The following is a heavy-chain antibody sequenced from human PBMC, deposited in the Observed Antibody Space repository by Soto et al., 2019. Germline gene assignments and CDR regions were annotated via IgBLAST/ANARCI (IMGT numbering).Heavy chain of an antibody. Sequence: GGSLRLSCAASGFTFSAYSMNWVRQAPGRGLEWLSYISSSSGTIYYTDSVKGRFTISRDNARDSLYLQMNSLRAEDTAVYYCARELVVAVVRAHFDYWGQGALVTVSS. J-gene: IGHJ4*02. CDR2: ISSSSGTI. CDR1: GFTFSAYS. CDR3: ARELVVAVVRAHFDY. D-gene: IGHD2-15*01. V-gene: IGHV3-48*01.